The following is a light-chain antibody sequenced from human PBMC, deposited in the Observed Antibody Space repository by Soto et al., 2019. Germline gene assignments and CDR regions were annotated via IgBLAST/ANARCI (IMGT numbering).Light chain of an antibody. CDR3: QNYGNSPWT. Sequence: EIVLTQSPGTLSLSPLERSAVSFIASQLVSSSLLAWYQQKPGQAPRLLIYGASNRATGIPDRFSGSGSETDFTLTISGLEPEDFAVYYCQNYGNSPWTFGQGTKVDIK. CDR1: QLVSSSL. V-gene: IGKV3-20*01. J-gene: IGKJ1*01. CDR2: GAS.